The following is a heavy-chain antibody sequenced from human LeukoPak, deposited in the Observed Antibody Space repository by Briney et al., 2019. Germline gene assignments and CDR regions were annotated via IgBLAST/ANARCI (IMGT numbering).Heavy chain of an antibody. Sequence: SETLSLTCTVSGGPITSGGYHWIWIRQPPGRGLQWIGEINHSGSTNYHPSLKSRVTISLDRSNNQFSLQLSSVTAADTAVYYCATLVVPAAHDAFDIWGQGTMVTVSS. D-gene: IGHD2-2*01. V-gene: IGHV4-39*07. CDR3: ATLVVPAAHDAFDI. J-gene: IGHJ3*02. CDR1: GGPITSGGYH. CDR2: INHSGST.